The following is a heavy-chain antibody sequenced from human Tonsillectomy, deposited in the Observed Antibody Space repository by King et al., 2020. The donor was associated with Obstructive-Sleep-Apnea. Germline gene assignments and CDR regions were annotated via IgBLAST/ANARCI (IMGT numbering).Heavy chain of an antibody. V-gene: IGHV3-9*01. CDR1: GFNLDGHA. CDR3: ARDAGRRYYFDY. CDR2: SNCMGGRF. Sequence: VQLVESGGGLLQPGGSLRLSCAASGFNLDGHAMHGFPQVPERVREWGLGSNCMGGRFDYADSVKGRFTISRDNAKDSLYLQMNSLRTEDTALYFCARDAGRRYYFDYWGQGTLVTVSS. J-gene: IGHJ4*02. D-gene: IGHD1-1*01.